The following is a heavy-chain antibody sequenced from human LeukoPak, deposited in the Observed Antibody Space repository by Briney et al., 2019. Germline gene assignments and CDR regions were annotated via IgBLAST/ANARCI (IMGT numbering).Heavy chain of an antibody. D-gene: IGHD6-13*01. CDR3: AKDFSSSWHAGIDY. Sequence: GGPLRLSCAASGFTFSSYGMHWVRQAPGKGLEWVAFIRYDGSNKYYADSVKGRFTISRDNSKNTLYLQTNSLRAEDTAVYYCAKDFSSSWHAGIDYWGQGTLVTVSS. CDR2: IRYDGSNK. V-gene: IGHV3-30*02. J-gene: IGHJ4*02. CDR1: GFTFSSYG.